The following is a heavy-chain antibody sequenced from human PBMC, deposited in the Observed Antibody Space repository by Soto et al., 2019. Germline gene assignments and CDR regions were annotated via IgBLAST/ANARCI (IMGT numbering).Heavy chain of an antibody. CDR3: ARLSCYDPYYHYGMDV. CDR1: GYTFTSYG. Sequence: QVQLVQSGAEVKKPGASVKVSCKASGYTFTSYGISWVRQAPGQGLEWMGWISAYNGNTNYAQKLQGRVTMTTDTSTSTDYMELRSLRSDDTAVYYCARLSCYDPYYHYGMDVWGQGTTVTVSS. CDR2: ISAYNGNT. J-gene: IGHJ6*02. D-gene: IGHD5-12*01. V-gene: IGHV1-18*01.